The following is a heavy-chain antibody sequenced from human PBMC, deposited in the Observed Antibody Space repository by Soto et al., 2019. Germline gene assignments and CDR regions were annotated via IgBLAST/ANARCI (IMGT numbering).Heavy chain of an antibody. CDR1: GFTFSSYA. V-gene: IGHV3-30-3*01. Sequence: GGSLRLSCAASGFTFSSYAMHWVRQAPGKGLEWVAVISYDGSNKYYADSVKGRFTISRDNSKNTLYLQMNSLRAEDTAVYYCARWKGDFWSGYYRYYFDYWGQGTLVTVSS. CDR3: ARWKGDFWSGYYRYYFDY. D-gene: IGHD3-3*01. CDR2: ISYDGSNK. J-gene: IGHJ4*02.